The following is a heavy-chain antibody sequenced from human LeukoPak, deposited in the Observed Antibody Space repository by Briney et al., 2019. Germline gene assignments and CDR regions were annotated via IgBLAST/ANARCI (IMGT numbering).Heavy chain of an antibody. V-gene: IGHV4-4*07. Sequence: PSETLSLTCTVSNGPTNTYQWTWIRQPAGKGLEWIGRIYTSGITNYNPSLKSRVTMSVATSKNQFSLRLRSVTAADTAVYYCARAFDSSGARWYFDLWGRGTLVTVSS. J-gene: IGHJ2*01. D-gene: IGHD3-22*01. CDR1: NGPTNTYQ. CDR2: IYTSGIT. CDR3: ARAFDSSGARWYFDL.